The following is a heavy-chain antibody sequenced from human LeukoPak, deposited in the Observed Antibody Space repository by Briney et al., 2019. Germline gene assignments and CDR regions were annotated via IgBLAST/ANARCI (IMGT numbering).Heavy chain of an antibody. CDR2: INHSGST. CDR1: GGSFSGYY. D-gene: IGHD5-12*01. Sequence: SETLSLTCAVYGGSFSGYYWSWIRQTPGKGLEWIGEINHSGSTNYNPSLKSRFIISVDTSKNRFSLRMRSVTAADTAVYYCARARGTVAIDYWGQGTLVTVSS. J-gene: IGHJ4*02. CDR3: ARARGTVAIDY. V-gene: IGHV4-34*01.